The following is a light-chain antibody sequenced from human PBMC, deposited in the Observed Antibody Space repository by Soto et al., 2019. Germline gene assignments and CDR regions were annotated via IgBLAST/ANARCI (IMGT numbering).Light chain of an antibody. J-gene: IGKJ3*01. Sequence: EIVLTQSPATLSLSPGERATLSCRASQSVSSSFLAWVQQKPGQAPRLLIYGAFSRATGIPDRFSGSGSGTVYSLTISSLEPEDSAVYYCQQYGSSPRFTFGPGTKVDIK. V-gene: IGKV3-20*01. CDR1: QSVSSSF. CDR2: GAF. CDR3: QQYGSSPRFT.